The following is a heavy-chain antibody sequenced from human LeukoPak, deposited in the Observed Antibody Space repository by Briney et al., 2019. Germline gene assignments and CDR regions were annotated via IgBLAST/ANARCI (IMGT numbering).Heavy chain of an antibody. CDR3: ARDGRGSSWPLDY. CDR2: ISYSGNT. D-gene: IGHD6-13*01. J-gene: IGHJ4*02. CDR1: GGSISNYY. Sequence: SETLSLTCTVSGGSISNYYWSWIRQPPGKGLEWIGYISYSGNTNYNPSLKSRATISADTSKNQVSLKLSSVTAADTAVYYCARDGRGSSWPLDYWGQGALVTVSS. V-gene: IGHV4-59*01.